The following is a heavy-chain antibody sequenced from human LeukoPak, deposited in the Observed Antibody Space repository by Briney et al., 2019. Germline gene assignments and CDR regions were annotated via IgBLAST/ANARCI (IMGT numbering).Heavy chain of an antibody. CDR3: ARGRRDGYNYGLSAFDI. V-gene: IGHV4-34*01. J-gene: IGHJ3*02. CDR1: GGSFSGYY. D-gene: IGHD5-24*01. Sequence: SETLSLTCAVYGGSFSGYYWSWIRQPPGKGLEWIGEINHSGSTNYNPSLKSRVTISVDTSKNQFPLKLSSVTAADTAVYYCARGRRDGYNYGLSAFDIWGQGTMVTVSS. CDR2: INHSGST.